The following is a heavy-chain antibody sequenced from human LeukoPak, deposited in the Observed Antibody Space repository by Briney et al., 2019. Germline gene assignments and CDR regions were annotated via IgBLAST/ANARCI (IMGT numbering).Heavy chain of an antibody. J-gene: IGHJ3*02. CDR2: VYNTGST. Sequence: PSETLSLTCTVSGGSITTHYWSWIRQPAGREVEWIGRVYNTGSTKYNPSLESRVTMSVDTSSNRFSLRFRSVTAADTAVYYCARDLLGDYGTFDIWGQGAMVTVSS. CDR3: ARDLLGDYGTFDI. CDR1: GGSITTHY. D-gene: IGHD4-17*01. V-gene: IGHV4-4*07.